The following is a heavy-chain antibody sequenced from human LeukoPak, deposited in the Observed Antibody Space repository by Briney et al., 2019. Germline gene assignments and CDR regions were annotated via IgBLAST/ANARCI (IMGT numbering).Heavy chain of an antibody. CDR3: AREGIAVATGAFDI. D-gene: IGHD6-19*01. V-gene: IGHV4-61*02. Sequence: PSETLSLTCTVSGGSISSGSYYWSWIRQPAGKGLEWIGRIYTSGSTNYNPSLKSRVTISVDTSKNQFSLKLSSVTAADTAVYYCAREGIAVATGAFDIWGQGTMVTVSS. CDR2: IYTSGST. CDR1: GGSISSGSYY. J-gene: IGHJ3*02.